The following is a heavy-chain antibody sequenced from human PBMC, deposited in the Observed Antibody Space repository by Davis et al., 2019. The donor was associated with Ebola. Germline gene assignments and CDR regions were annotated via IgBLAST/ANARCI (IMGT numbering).Heavy chain of an antibody. V-gene: IGHV3-15*07. CDR1: GFTFSSYS. J-gene: IGHJ6*02. CDR2: IKSKTDGETT. CDR3: ATGGGTIFGVVTGYYYGMDV. Sequence: GESLKISCAASGFTFSSYSMNWVRQAPGKGLEWVGRIKSKTDGETTDYAAPVKGRFSISRDDSKNTAFLQMNSLIPEDTAVYFCATGGGTIFGVVTGYYYGMDVWGQGTTVTVSS. D-gene: IGHD3-3*01.